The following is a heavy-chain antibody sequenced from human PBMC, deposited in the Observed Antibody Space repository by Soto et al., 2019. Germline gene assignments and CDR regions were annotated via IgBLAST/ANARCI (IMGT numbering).Heavy chain of an antibody. J-gene: IGHJ5*02. D-gene: IGHD3-22*01. Sequence: QVQLVQSGAEVKKPGSSVKVSCKASGGTFSSYAISWVRQAPGQGLEWMGGIIPIFGTANYAQKFQGRVTITADESTSRAYMELSSLRSEDTAVYYCARENDRSGYYEFWRPTFGFDPWGQGTLVTVSS. CDR1: GGTFSSYA. CDR3: ARENDRSGYYEFWRPTFGFDP. CDR2: IIPIFGTA. V-gene: IGHV1-69*01.